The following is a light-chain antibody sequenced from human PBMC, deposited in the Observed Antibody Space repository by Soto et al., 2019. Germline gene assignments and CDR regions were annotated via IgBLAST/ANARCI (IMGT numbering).Light chain of an antibody. CDR1: QSVTRDY. J-gene: IGKJ3*01. CDR3: QQRSNWPRL. Sequence: EIVLTQSPGTLSLSPGERATLSCRASQSVTRDYLAWYQQKPGQAPRLLIYAASSRATGIPDRFSGSGSGTDFTLTITRLEPEDFAVYYCQQRSNWPRLFGPGTKVDIK. V-gene: IGKV3D-20*02. CDR2: AAS.